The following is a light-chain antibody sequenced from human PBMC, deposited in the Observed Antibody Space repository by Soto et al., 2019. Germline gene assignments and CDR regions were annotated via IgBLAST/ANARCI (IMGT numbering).Light chain of an antibody. CDR3: QQRSIWPLT. CDR1: QSVSSY. J-gene: IGKJ4*01. CDR2: DAS. Sequence: EIVLTQSPATLSLSPGERATLSCRASQSVSSYLAWYQQKPGQAPRLLIYDASNRATGIPARFSGSRSGTDFTLTISSLEPEDFAVYHCQQRSIWPLTFGGGTKVDI. V-gene: IGKV3-11*01.